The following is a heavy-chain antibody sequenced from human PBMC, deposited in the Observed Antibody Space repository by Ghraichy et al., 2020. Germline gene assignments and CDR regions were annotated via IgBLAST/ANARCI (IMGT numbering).Heavy chain of an antibody. CDR2: IYYSGST. CDR1: GGSISSGGYY. CDR3: ARVVDSSGWLDY. D-gene: IGHD6-19*01. V-gene: IGHV4-31*03. J-gene: IGHJ4*02. Sequence: SETLSLTCTVSGGSISSGGYYWSWIRQHPGKGLEWIGYIYYSGSTYYNPSLKSRVTISVDTSKNQFSLKLSSVTAADTAVYYCARVVDSSGWLDYWGQGTLVTVSS.